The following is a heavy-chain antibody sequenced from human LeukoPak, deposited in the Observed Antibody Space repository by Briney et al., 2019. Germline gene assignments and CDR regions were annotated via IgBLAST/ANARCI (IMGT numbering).Heavy chain of an antibody. Sequence: SETLSLTCTVSGGSVSSGSYYWSWIRQPPGKGLEWIGYIYYSGSTNYNPSLKSRVTISVDTSKTQFSLKLSSVTAADTAVYYCASEDTAGAFDIWGQGTMVTVSS. CDR1: GGSVSSGSYY. V-gene: IGHV4-61*01. J-gene: IGHJ3*02. CDR2: IYYSGST. D-gene: IGHD5-18*01. CDR3: ASEDTAGAFDI.